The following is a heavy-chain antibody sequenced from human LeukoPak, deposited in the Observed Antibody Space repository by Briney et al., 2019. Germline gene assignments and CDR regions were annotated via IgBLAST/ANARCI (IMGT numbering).Heavy chain of an antibody. CDR1: GFTFSSYG. Sequence: PGRSLRLSCAASGFTFSSYGMHWVRQAPGKGLEWVAVISYDGSNKYYADSVKGRFTISRDNSKNTLYLQMNSLRAEDTAVYYCATDSSGYDSYYYYGMDVWGQGTTVTVSS. J-gene: IGHJ6*02. V-gene: IGHV3-30*03. CDR2: ISYDGSNK. CDR3: ATDSSGYDSYYYYGMDV. D-gene: IGHD3-22*01.